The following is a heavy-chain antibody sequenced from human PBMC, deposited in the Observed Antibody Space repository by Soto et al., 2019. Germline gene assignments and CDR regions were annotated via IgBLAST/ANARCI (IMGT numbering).Heavy chain of an antibody. CDR1: GFTFSTYY. J-gene: IGHJ4*02. Sequence: QVQLVESGGGVVQPGGSLRLSCAASGFTFSTYYMHWVRQAPGKGLEWVAVISFDGSSKNYADSVKGRFTITRDNSKNTLYLEINRLREYDTAVYYCAKEPYASGWYGGLDYWGQGTLVTVSS. CDR3: AKEPYASGWYGGLDY. CDR2: ISFDGSSK. V-gene: IGHV3-30*18. D-gene: IGHD6-19*01.